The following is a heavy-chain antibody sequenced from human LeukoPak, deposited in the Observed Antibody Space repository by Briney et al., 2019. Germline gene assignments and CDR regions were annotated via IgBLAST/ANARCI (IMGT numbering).Heavy chain of an antibody. CDR2: ISYDGSNK. V-gene: IGHV3-30*18. D-gene: IGHD3-16*01. CDR1: GFTFISYG. J-gene: IGHJ4*02. Sequence: PGGSLRLSCAASGFTFISYGMHWVRQAPGKGLEWVAVISYDGSNKYYADSVKGRFTISRDNSKNTLYLQMNSLRAEDTAVYYCAKGQSYAWGLDHWGQGNMVIVSS. CDR3: AKGQSYAWGLDH.